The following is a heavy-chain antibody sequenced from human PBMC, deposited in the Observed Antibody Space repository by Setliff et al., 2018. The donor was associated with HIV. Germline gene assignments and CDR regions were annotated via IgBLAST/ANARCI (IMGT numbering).Heavy chain of an antibody. D-gene: IGHD3-22*01. J-gene: IGHJ3*02. CDR2: ISSSGRTI. CDR1: GFTFSSYE. CDR3: ARDYYDSSGYYYRDAFDM. V-gene: IGHV3-48*03. Sequence: RLSCAASGFTFSSYEMNWVRQSPGKWLEWLSYISSSGRTIYYADSVKGRFTISRDNAKNSLYLQMNSLRAEDTAVYYCARDYYDSSGYYYRDAFDMWGQGTMVTVSS.